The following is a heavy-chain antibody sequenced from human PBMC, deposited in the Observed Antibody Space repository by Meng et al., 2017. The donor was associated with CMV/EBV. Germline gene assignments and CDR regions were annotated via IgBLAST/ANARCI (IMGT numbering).Heavy chain of an antibody. CDR3: AKDITIFGVVISSYGMDV. J-gene: IGHJ6*02. D-gene: IGHD3-3*01. CDR1: GFTFSSYW. V-gene: IGHV3-7*03. CDR2: IKQDGSEK. Sequence: GGSLRLSCAASGFTFSSYWMSWVRQAPGKGLEWVANIKQDGSEKYYVDSVKGRFTISRDNAKNSLYLQMNSLRAEDTALYYCAKDITIFGVVISSYGMDVWGQGTTVTVSS.